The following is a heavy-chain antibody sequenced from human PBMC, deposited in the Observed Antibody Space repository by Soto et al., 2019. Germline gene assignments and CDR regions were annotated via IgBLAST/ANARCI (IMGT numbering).Heavy chain of an antibody. D-gene: IGHD3-9*01. V-gene: IGHV1-2*04. CDR1: GYKFTDYY. CDR3: ARDPGLPGRYWYFDL. CDR2: VNPKRGDA. J-gene: IGHJ2*01. Sequence: QVVLVQSGAEVKKPGDSVRVSCKSSGYKFTDYYIHWVRQAPGQGPEWMGWVNPKRGDAVYAQKFQGWVTVTRDTATTTAYLEVKRLSPDDTAVYFCARDPGLPGRYWYFDLWGRGTLVTVSS.